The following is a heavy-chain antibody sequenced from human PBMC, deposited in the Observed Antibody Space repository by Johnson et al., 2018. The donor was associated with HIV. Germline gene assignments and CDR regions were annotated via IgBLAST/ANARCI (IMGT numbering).Heavy chain of an antibody. Sequence: VQLVESGGGVVQPGRSLRLSCAASGFTFSSYGMHWVRQAPGKGLEWVAVISNDGRNKDYADSVKGRFTISRDNSKNTLYLQMNSLRAEDTALYYCARDYDIPRDDGCDIGGQGTMVTVSS. CDR1: GFTFSSYG. CDR2: ISNDGRNK. CDR3: ARDYDIPRDDGCDI. D-gene: IGHD3-9*01. J-gene: IGHJ3*02. V-gene: IGHV3-30*03.